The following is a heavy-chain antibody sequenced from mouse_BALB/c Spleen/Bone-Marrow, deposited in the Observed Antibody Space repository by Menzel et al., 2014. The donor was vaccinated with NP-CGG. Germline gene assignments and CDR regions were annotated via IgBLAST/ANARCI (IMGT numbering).Heavy chain of an antibody. CDR3: ASYVYGYYFDY. CDR1: GLNIKDTY. V-gene: IGHV14-3*02. CDR2: IDPANGNT. D-gene: IGHD2-2*01. J-gene: IGHJ2*01. Sequence: EVQLQQSGAELVKPGASVKLSCTASGLNIKDTYMHWVKQRPEQGLEWIGRIDPANGNTKYDPKFQGKATITADTSSNTAYLQLSSLTSEDTAVYYCASYVYGYYFDYWGQGTTLTVSS.